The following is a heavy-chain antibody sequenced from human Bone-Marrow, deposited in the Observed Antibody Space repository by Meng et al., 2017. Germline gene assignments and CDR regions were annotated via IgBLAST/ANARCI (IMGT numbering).Heavy chain of an antibody. CDR1: GGSINSSRHY. J-gene: IGHJ4*02. CDR2: IYYSGST. CDR3: ARVDYYGSGSYRDS. D-gene: IGHD3-10*01. Sequence: GSLRLSCTVSGGSINSSRHYWGWIRQPPGKGLEWVGSIYYSGSTYYNPSLKSRGTISLDTSKNQFSLKLSSVTAADTAVYYCARVDYYGSGSYRDSWGQGTLVTVSS. V-gene: IGHV4-39*07.